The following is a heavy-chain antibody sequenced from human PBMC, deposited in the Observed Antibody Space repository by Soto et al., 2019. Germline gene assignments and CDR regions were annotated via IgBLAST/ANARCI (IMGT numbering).Heavy chain of an antibody. V-gene: IGHV3-7*01. CDR2: IKQDGSEK. D-gene: IGHD3-22*01. CDR3: ARGGYDSSGYPGVDDI. CDR1: GFTFSSYW. J-gene: IGHJ3*02. Sequence: PGGSLRLSCAASGFTFSSYWMSWVRQAPGKGLEWVANIKQDGSEKYYVDSVKGRFTISRDNAKNSLYLQMNSLRAEDTAVYYCARGGYDSSGYPGVDDIWGQGTMVTVSS.